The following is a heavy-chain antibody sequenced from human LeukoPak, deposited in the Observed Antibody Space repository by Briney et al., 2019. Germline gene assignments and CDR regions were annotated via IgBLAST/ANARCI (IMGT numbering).Heavy chain of an antibody. Sequence: GGSLRLSCAASGFTFSSYSMNWVRQAPGKGLEWVSSISSSSSYIYYADSVKGRFTISRDNAKNSLYLQMNSLRAEDTAVYYCARALEYYYGSGSYYSQPYYYMDVWGKGTTVTVSS. J-gene: IGHJ6*03. D-gene: IGHD3-10*01. CDR1: GFTFSSYS. V-gene: IGHV3-21*01. CDR2: ISSSSSYI. CDR3: ARALEYYYGSGSYYSQPYYYMDV.